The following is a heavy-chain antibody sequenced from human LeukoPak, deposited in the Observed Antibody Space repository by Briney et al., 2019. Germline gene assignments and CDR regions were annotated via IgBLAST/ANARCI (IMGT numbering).Heavy chain of an antibody. CDR2: IIPIFGTA. Sequence: GSSVKVSCKASGGTSSSYAISWVRQAPGQGLEWMGGIIPIFGTANYAQKFQGRVTITADESTSTAYMELSSLRSEDTAVYYCAILVVPAAIGNYYGMDVWAKGPRSPSPQ. V-gene: IGHV1-69*01. CDR3: AILVVPAAIGNYYGMDV. CDR1: GGTSSSYA. J-gene: IGHJ6*04. D-gene: IGHD2-2*01.